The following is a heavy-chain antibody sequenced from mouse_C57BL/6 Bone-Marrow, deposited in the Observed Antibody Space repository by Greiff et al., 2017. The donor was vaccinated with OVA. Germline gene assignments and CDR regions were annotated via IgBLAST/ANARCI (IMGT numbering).Heavy chain of an antibody. V-gene: IGHV1-55*01. CDR2: IYPGSGST. CDR1: GYTFTSYW. J-gene: IGHJ2*01. D-gene: IGHD2-4*01. CDR3: AKEGIYYDYEDY. Sequence: QVQLQQPGAELVKPGASVKMSCKASGYTFTSYWINWVKQRPGQGLEWIGDIYPGSGSTNSNEKFKSKATLTVDQSSSTAYMQLSSLTSEDSAVYYCAKEGIYYDYEDYCGQGTTLTVSS.